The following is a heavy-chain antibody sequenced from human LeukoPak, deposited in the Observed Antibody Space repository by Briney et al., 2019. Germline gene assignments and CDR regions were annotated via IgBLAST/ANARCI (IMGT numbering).Heavy chain of an antibody. CDR3: ARGPRLWFGELYDDWFDP. CDR1: GYTFTSYA. J-gene: IGHJ5*02. Sequence: ASVKVSCKASGYTFTSYAMNWVRQAPGQGLEWMGWINTNTGNPTYAQGFTGRFVFSLDTSVSTAYLQISSLKAEDTAVYYCARGPRLWFGELYDDWFDPWGQGTLVTVSS. V-gene: IGHV7-4-1*02. CDR2: INTNTGNP. D-gene: IGHD3-10*01.